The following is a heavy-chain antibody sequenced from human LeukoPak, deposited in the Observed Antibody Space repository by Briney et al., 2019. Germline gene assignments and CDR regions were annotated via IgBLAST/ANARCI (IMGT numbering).Heavy chain of an antibody. CDR1: GFTFSSYA. J-gene: IGHJ4*02. CDR3: ARRRGMFGGAGYYFDS. D-gene: IGHD3-16*01. V-gene: IGHV3-23*01. Sequence: GGSLRLSCAASGFTFSSYAMSWVRQAPGKGLEWVSAISGSGGSTYYADSVKGRFTISRDNSKNTLYLQMNSLRAEDTAVYYCARRRGMFGGAGYYFDSWGQGTLVTVSS. CDR2: ISGSGGST.